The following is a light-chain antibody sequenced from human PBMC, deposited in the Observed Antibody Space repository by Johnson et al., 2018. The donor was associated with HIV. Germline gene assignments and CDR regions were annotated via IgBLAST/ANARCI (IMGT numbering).Light chain of an antibody. CDR2: ENN. V-gene: IGLV1-51*02. CDR1: SSTIGNNY. J-gene: IGLJ1*01. CDR3: GTWDSSLSVSYV. Sequence: SVLTQPPSVSAAPGQKVTISCSGSSSTIGNNYVSWYQHLPGTAPKLLIYENNKRPSGSPDRFSGSKSGTSATLDITGLQTGDEADYYCGTWDSSLSVSYVFGTGTKVTVL.